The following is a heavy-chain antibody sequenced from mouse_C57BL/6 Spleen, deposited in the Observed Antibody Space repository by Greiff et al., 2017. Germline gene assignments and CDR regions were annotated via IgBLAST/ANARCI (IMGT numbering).Heavy chain of an antibody. CDR2: IYPGDGDT. CDR3: ARGYAMDY. CDR1: GYAFSSSW. V-gene: IGHV1-82*01. J-gene: IGHJ4*01. Sequence: QVQLQQSGPELVKPGASVKISCKASGYAFSSSWMNWVKQRPGKGLEWIGRIYPGDGDTNYNGKFKGKDTLTADKSSSTAYMQLSSLTSEDSAVYFCARGYAMDYWGQGTSVTVSS.